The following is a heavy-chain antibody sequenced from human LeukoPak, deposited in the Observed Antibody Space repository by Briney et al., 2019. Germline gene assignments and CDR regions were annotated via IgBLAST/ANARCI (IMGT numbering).Heavy chain of an antibody. CDR2: TYYRSKWYN. Sequence: SQTLSLTCTISGDSVSSNSAAWNWIRQSPSRGLEWLGRTYYRSKWYNDYAVSVKSRITINPDTSKNQFSLQLNSVTPEDTAVYYCARHFGPPTMYGSGSYGYWGQGTLVTVSS. D-gene: IGHD3-10*01. CDR1: GDSVSSNSAA. V-gene: IGHV6-1*01. J-gene: IGHJ4*02. CDR3: ARHFGPPTMYGSGSYGY.